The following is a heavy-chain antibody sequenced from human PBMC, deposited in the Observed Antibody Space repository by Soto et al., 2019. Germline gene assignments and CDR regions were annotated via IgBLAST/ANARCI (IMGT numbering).Heavy chain of an antibody. D-gene: IGHD4-17*01. CDR1: GFIFSNYN. CDR3: ARKGYGDYGGMDV. J-gene: IGHJ6*02. Sequence: EVQLVESGGGLVKPGGSLRLSCAASGFIFSNYNMNWVRQAPGRGLEWVSYISTGGSYKYYADSVKGRFTISRDNAKNSLYLQMNSLRAEDTAVYYCARKGYGDYGGMDVWGQGTTVTVSS. V-gene: IGHV3-21*01. CDR2: ISTGGSYK.